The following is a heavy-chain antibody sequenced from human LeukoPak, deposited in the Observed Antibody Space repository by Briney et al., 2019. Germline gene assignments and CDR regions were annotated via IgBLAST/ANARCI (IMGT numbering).Heavy chain of an antibody. CDR3: ARGGYYSYYYLDV. Sequence: GSLRLSCAASGFPFNTYAMTWIRQPAGKGLEWIGYIYYTGSSNYNPSLKSRVTISVDTSKNQFSLKLTSVTAADTAVYYCARGGYYSYYYLDVWGKGTTVTVSS. J-gene: IGHJ6*03. CDR1: GFPFNTYA. CDR2: IYYTGSS. V-gene: IGHV4-59*01.